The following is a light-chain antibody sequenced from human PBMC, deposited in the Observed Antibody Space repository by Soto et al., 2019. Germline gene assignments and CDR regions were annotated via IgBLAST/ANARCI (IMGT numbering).Light chain of an antibody. Sequence: EVVLTQSPGTLSLSPGERATLSCRASQSVSSSYLGWYQQQPDQAPRLIIYGASSSATSIPGRFSGSWSGTDFTLTISRLEPEDFAVYFCQRYNSSPPFTFGQGTKVEI. V-gene: IGKV3-20*01. J-gene: IGKJ4*01. CDR2: GAS. CDR3: QRYNSSPPFT. CDR1: QSVSSSY.